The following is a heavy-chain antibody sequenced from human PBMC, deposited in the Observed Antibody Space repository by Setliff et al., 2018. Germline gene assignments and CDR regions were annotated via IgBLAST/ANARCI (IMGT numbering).Heavy chain of an antibody. D-gene: IGHD6-19*01. Sequence: SETLSLTCTVSGGSISEPNYYWSWIRQPVGKGLEWIGHIYTRGSTNYNPSLRTRVSISVDTSKNHFSLRLSSVTAADTAVYYCARGVSSVSWTPRYWGRGILVTVSS. J-gene: IGHJ4*02. CDR3: ARGVSSVSWTPRY. CDR2: IYTRGST. V-gene: IGHV4-61*09. CDR1: GGSISEPNYY.